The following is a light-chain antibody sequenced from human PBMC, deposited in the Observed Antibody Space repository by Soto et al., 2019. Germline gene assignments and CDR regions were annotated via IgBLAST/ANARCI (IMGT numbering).Light chain of an antibody. CDR3: MQGTHWPIT. Sequence: DIVMTQSPLSLPVTLGQSASISCRSSQSLLNSDGIAYFSWFQQRPGRSPRRLIYKVSNRDSGVPARFSGSGSGTDFALKISRVEAEDVGVYYCMQGTHWPITFGQGTRLEIK. CDR2: KVS. V-gene: IGKV2-30*01. CDR1: QSLLNSDGIAY. J-gene: IGKJ5*01.